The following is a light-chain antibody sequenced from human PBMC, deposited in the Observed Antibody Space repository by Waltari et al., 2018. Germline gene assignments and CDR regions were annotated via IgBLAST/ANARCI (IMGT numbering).Light chain of an antibody. J-gene: IGLJ3*02. CDR3: QSYDGSNPVV. V-gene: IGLV6-57*02. CDR2: RDS. Sequence: QQLPGSAPNTVIFRDSQRPSVVPDRFSGSVDISPNTASLTISGLETEDEADFYYQSYDGSNPVVYGGETKLTVL.